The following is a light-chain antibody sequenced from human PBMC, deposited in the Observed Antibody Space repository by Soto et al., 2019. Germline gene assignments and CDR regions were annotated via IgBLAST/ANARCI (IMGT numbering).Light chain of an antibody. Sequence: QSVLTQPASVSGSPGQSITISCTGTSSDVGRYNFVSWYQQHPGKVPKVMIYEVTKRPSGISNRFSGSKSGNTAFLTISGLQAEDEADSSCCSDAGSAIYVCGTGTKVTVL. CDR2: EVT. CDR3: CSDAGSAIYV. J-gene: IGLJ1*01. V-gene: IGLV2-23*02. CDR1: SSDVGRYNF.